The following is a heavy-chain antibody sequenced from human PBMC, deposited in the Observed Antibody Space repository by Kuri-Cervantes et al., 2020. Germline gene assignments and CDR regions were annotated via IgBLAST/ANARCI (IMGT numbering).Heavy chain of an antibody. Sequence: GESLKISCAASGFTFSSYGMHWVRQAPGKGLEWVAVIWYDGSNKYYADSVKGRFTISRDNSKNTLYLQMNSLRAEDTAVYYCARDPVTMIVGSLFDYWGQGTLVTVSS. CDR2: IWYDGSNK. J-gene: IGHJ4*02. CDR3: ARDPVTMIVGSLFDY. CDR1: GFTFSSYG. V-gene: IGHV3-33*01. D-gene: IGHD3-22*01.